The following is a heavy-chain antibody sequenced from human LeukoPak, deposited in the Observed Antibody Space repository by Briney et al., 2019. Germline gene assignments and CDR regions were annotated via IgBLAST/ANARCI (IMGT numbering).Heavy chain of an antibody. D-gene: IGHD2-15*01. Sequence: SETLSLTCTVSGGSVSSGSYYWSWIRQPPGKGLEWIGYIYYGGSTNYNPSLKSRVTISVDTSKNQFSLKLSSVTAADTAVYYCARTRISHDAFDIWGQGTMVTVSS. V-gene: IGHV4-61*01. CDR3: ARTRISHDAFDI. CDR2: IYYGGST. J-gene: IGHJ3*02. CDR1: GGSVSSGSYY.